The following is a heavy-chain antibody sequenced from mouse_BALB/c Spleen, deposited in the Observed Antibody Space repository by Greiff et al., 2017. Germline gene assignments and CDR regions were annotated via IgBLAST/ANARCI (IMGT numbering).Heavy chain of an antibody. V-gene: IGHV1S29*02. CDR3: ARSYRYDGFAY. J-gene: IGHJ3*01. Sequence: VQLQQSGPELVKPGASVKISCKASGYTFTDYNMHWVKQSHGKSLEWIGYIYPYNGGTGYNQKFKSKATLTVDNSSSTAYMELRSLTSEDSAVYYCARSYRYDGFAYWGQGTLVTVSA. CDR2: IYPYNGGT. CDR1: GYTFTDYN. D-gene: IGHD2-14*01.